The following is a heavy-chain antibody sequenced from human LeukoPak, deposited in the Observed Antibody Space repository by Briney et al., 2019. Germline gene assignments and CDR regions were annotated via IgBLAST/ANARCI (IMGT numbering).Heavy chain of an antibody. D-gene: IGHD6-19*01. CDR1: GGSISSDY. CDR2: IFTSGST. V-gene: IGHV4-4*07. Sequence: SETLSLTCTVSGGSISSDYWSWIRQPAGKGLEWIGRIFTSGSTNYNPSLKSQVTMSVDTSKNQFSLKLRSVTAADTAVYYCARDMHYSSGSRDAFDIWGQGTMVTVSS. J-gene: IGHJ3*02. CDR3: ARDMHYSSGSRDAFDI.